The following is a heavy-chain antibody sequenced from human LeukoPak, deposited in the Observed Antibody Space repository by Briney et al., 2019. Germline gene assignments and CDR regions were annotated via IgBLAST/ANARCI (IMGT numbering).Heavy chain of an antibody. Sequence: GGSLRLSCAASGFTFSTYSMNWVRQAPGKVLEWVSSISSSSTYIYYADSVKGRFTISRDNAKNSLYLQMTSLRAEDTAVYYCARYISWWEVWGKGATVTISS. CDR2: ISSSSTYI. D-gene: IGHD6-13*01. J-gene: IGHJ6*04. V-gene: IGHV3-21*01. CDR1: GFTFSTYS. CDR3: ARYISWWEV.